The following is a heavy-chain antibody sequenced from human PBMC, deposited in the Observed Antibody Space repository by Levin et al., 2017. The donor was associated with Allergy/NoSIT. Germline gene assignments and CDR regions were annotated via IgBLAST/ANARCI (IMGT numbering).Heavy chain of an antibody. Sequence: GGSLRLSCTASGITFSNAWMSWARQAPGKGLEWVGRIKSKTDGGTADYASPVKGRFTISRDDSRNTLYLQMNSLKTEDTAVYYCTAYISSWYYFDNWGQGTLVTVSS. CDR3: TAYISSWYYFDN. CDR1: GITFSNAW. CDR2: IKSKTDGGTA. V-gene: IGHV3-15*01. J-gene: IGHJ4*02. D-gene: IGHD6-13*01.